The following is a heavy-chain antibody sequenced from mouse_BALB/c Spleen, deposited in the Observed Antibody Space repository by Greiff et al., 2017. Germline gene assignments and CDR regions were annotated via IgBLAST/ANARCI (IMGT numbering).Heavy chain of an antibody. CDR2: INPSNGGT. CDR1: GYTFTSYY. J-gene: IGHJ4*01. CDR3: TRSLLGYAMDY. D-gene: IGHD6-1*01. V-gene: IGHV1S81*02. Sequence: QVQLQQPGAELVKPGASVKLSCKASGYTFTSYYMYWVKQRPGQGLEWIGGINPSNGGTNFNEKFKSKATLTVDKSSSTAYMQLSSLTSEDSAVYYCTRSLLGYAMDYWGQGTSVTVSS.